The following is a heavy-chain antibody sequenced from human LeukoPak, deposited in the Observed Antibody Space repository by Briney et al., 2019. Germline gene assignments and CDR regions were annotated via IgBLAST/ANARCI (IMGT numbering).Heavy chain of an antibody. Sequence: GGSLRLSCAASGFTFSSYSMNWVRQAPGKGLEWVSSITRSSYIYYADSVKGRFTISRDNAKNSLYLQMNSLRVEDTAVYYCARDFEVDQGYCSGGSCYSYLDYWGQGTLVTVSS. CDR3: ARDFEVDQGYCSGGSCYSYLDY. D-gene: IGHD2-15*01. V-gene: IGHV3-21*01. CDR2: ITRSSYI. J-gene: IGHJ4*02. CDR1: GFTFSSYS.